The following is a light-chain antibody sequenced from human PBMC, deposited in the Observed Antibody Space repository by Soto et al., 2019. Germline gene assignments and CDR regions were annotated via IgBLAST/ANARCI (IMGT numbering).Light chain of an antibody. CDR1: QNVSTW. CDR3: QQGSRFPFT. Sequence: IPITQSPSSVSASVGDRVTVTCRASQNVSTWLTWYQQAPGKAPNLLIYGASTLQRGVPSRFSGSGSGTEFTLTISSLQPEDFALYFCQQGSRFPFTFGPGTRVDFK. CDR2: GAS. J-gene: IGKJ3*01. V-gene: IGKV1-12*01.